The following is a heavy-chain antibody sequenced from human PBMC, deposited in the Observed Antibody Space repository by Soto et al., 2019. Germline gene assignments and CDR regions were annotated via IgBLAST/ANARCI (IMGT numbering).Heavy chain of an antibody. CDR2: INHSGST. J-gene: IGHJ3*02. Sequence: SETLSLTCAVYGGSFSGYYWSWIRQPPGKGLEWIGEINHSGSTNYNPSLKSRVTISVDTSKNQFSLKLSSVTAADTAVYYCARHMTTGRRDAFDIWGQGTMVTVSS. CDR3: ARHMTTGRRDAFDI. CDR1: GGSFSGYY. V-gene: IGHV4-34*01. D-gene: IGHD4-17*01.